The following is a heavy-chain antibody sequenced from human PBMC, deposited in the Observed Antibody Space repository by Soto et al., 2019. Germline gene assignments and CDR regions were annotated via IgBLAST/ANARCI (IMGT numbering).Heavy chain of an antibody. V-gene: IGHV3-30-3*01. CDR3: ARDGYPGTPDAFEI. D-gene: IGHD5-18*01. J-gene: IGHJ3*02. Sequence: QVQLVESGGGVVQPGRSLRLSCAASGFTFSSYSMHWVRQAPGKGLEWVTVISYDGSDKFYADSVKGRFTSSRDNSKNTLFLQMNSLRAEDTAVYYCARDGYPGTPDAFEIWGQGTMVTVSS. CDR2: ISYDGSDK. CDR1: GFTFSSYS.